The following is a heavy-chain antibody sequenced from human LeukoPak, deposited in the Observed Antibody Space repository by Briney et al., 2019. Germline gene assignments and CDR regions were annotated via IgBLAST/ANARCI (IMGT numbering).Heavy chain of an antibody. V-gene: IGHV1-18*01. J-gene: IGHJ4*02. CDR3: ARYAVSHTTSWHYYSDY. Sequence: GASVKVSCKTSGYTFSSYGINWVRQAPGQGLEWMGWISGYNGNTHYTQKIQGRVTMTTGTSTSTAYMELRSLRSDDTAVYFCARYAVSHTTSWHYYSDYWGQGTLVTVSS. D-gene: IGHD6-13*01. CDR2: ISGYNGNT. CDR1: GYTFSSYG.